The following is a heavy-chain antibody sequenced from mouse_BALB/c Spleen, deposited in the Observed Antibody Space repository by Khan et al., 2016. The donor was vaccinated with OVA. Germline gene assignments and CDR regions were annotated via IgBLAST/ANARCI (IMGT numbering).Heavy chain of an antibody. Sequence: QVQLKQSGAELARPGASVKMSCKASGYTVTSYTIHWIKLRPGQGLEWIGYINPSNGYTNYNQKFKDKATLTADKSSTTAYMELSSLTSDDSALYNCVRDGAYHRNDGWFAYWGQGTLVTVSA. J-gene: IGHJ3*01. V-gene: IGHV1-4*01. D-gene: IGHD2-14*01. CDR3: VRDGAYHRNDGWFAY. CDR1: GYTVTSYT. CDR2: INPSNGYT.